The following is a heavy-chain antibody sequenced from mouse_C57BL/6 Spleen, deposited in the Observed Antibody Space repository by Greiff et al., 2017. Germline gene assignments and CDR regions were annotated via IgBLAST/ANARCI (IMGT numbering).Heavy chain of an antibody. CDR2: INPSSGYT. Sequence: QVQLQQSGAELARPGASVKMSCKASGYTFTSYTMHWVKQRPGQGLEWIGYINPSSGYTKYNQKFKDKATLTADKSSSTAYMQLSSLTSEDAAVYYCARTDGYYARDYWGQGTSVTVSS. J-gene: IGHJ4*01. CDR3: ARTDGYYARDY. V-gene: IGHV1-4*01. CDR1: GYTFTSYT. D-gene: IGHD2-3*01.